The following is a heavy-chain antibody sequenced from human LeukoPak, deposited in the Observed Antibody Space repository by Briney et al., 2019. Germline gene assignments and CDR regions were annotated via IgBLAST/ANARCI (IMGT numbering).Heavy chain of an antibody. D-gene: IGHD5-18*01. CDR2: ISGSGGST. J-gene: IGHJ4*02. Sequence: PGGSLRLSCAASGFTFSSYAMSWVRQAPGKRLEWVSAISGSGGSTYYADSVKGRFTISRDNSKNTLYLQMNSLRAEDTAVYYCANVDGYSPLYWGQGTLVTVSS. CDR3: ANVDGYSPLY. V-gene: IGHV3-23*01. CDR1: GFTFSSYA.